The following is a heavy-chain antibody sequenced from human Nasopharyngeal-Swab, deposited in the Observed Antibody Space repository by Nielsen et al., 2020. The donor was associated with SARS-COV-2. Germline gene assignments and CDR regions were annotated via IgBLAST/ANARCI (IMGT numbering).Heavy chain of an antibody. CDR1: GFTFRDYG. D-gene: IGHD3-10*01. CDR2: IKQDGSEK. Sequence: RGSLRLSCVASGFTFRDYGRSWVRQVPAKGLEWLASIKQDGSEKNYVDSVKGRFTISRDNAKNSLFLQMDSLRTEDTAFYYCARVGGRTSPMGSWGQGTLVTVSS. CDR3: ARVGGRTSPMGS. J-gene: IGHJ4*02. V-gene: IGHV3-7*01.